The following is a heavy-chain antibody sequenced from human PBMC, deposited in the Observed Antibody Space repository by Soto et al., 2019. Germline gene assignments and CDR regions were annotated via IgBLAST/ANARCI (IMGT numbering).Heavy chain of an antibody. J-gene: IGHJ3*02. D-gene: IGHD3-10*01. V-gene: IGHV3-30*18. Sequence: QVQLVESGGGVVQPGRSLRLSCAASGFTFSSYGMHWVRQAPGKGLEWVAVISYDGSNKYYADSVKGRFTISRDNSKNTLYLQMNSLRAEDTAVYYCAKDFGITMVRGVISHAFDIWGQGTMVTVSS. CDR3: AKDFGITMVRGVISHAFDI. CDR2: ISYDGSNK. CDR1: GFTFSSYG.